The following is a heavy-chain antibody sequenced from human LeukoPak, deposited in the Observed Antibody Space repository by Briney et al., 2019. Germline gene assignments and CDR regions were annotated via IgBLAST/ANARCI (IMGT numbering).Heavy chain of an antibody. J-gene: IGHJ3*02. V-gene: IGHV4-34*01. CDR2: INHSGST. CDR1: GGSFSDNY. CDR3: VRVGLSAFDI. Sequence: TSETLSLTCAVYGGSFSDNYWNWIRQPPGKGLEWIGQINHSGSTNYNPSLKSRVTISVDTSKNQFYLKQSSVTAADTAVYYCVRVGLSAFDIWGQGTMVTVSS. D-gene: IGHD3-16*01.